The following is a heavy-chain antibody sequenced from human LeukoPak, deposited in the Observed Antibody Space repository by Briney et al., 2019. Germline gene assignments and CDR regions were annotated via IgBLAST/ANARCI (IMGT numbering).Heavy chain of an antibody. Sequence: GGSLRLSCAASGFTVSSNYMSWVRQAPGKGLEWDSVIYSGGSTYYADSVKGRFTISRDNSKNTLYLQMNSLRAEDTAVYYCARGIPYYYDSSGYLDYWGQGTLVTVSS. D-gene: IGHD3-22*01. J-gene: IGHJ4*02. CDR1: GFTVSSNY. CDR2: IYSGGST. V-gene: IGHV3-53*01. CDR3: ARGIPYYYDSSGYLDY.